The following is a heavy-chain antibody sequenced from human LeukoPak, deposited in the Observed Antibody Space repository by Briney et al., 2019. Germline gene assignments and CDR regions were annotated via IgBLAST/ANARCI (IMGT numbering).Heavy chain of an antibody. CDR3: AREGYYGSGSYLDP. Sequence: GGSLRLSCAASGFTFSDYYMSWIRQAPGKGLEWVSYISSSGSTIYYADSVKGRFTITRDNAKNSLYLQMNSLRAEDTAVYYCAREGYYGSGSYLDPWGQGTLVTVSS. V-gene: IGHV3-11*01. CDR1: GFTFSDYY. CDR2: ISSSGSTI. J-gene: IGHJ5*02. D-gene: IGHD3-10*01.